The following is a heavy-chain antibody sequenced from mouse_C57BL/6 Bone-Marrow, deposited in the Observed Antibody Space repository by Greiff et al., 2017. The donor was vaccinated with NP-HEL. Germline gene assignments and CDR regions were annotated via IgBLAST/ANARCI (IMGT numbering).Heavy chain of an antibody. J-gene: IGHJ3*01. Sequence: VQLQQSGAELARPGASVKMSCKASGYTFTSYTMHWVKQRPGQGLEWIGYINPSSGYTKYNQKFKDKATFTADKSSSTAYMQLGSLTSEDSAVYDCARGLGRRGFAYWGQGTLVTVSA. D-gene: IGHD4-1*01. CDR3: ARGLGRRGFAY. CDR1: GYTFTSYT. V-gene: IGHV1-4*01. CDR2: INPSSGYT.